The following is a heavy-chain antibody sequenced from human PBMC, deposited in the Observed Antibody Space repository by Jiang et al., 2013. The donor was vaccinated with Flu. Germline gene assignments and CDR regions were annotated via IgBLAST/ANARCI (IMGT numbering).Heavy chain of an antibody. CDR2: IYWNDDK. CDR3: AHRQTPKRGVTFSVYFDY. V-gene: IGHV2-5*01. Sequence: KPTQTLTLTCTFSGFSLSTSGVGVGWIRQPPGKALEWLALIYWNDDKRYSPSLKSRLTITKDTSKNQVVLTMTNMDPVDTATYYCAHRQTPKRGVTFSVYFDYWGQGTLVTVSS. J-gene: IGHJ4*02. D-gene: IGHD3-10*01. CDR1: GFSLSTSGVG.